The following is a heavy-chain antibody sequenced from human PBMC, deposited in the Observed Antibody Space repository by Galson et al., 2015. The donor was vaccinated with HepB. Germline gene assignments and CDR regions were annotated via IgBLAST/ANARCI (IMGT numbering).Heavy chain of an antibody. Sequence: SVKVSCKASGYTFTGYYMHWVRQAPGQGLEWMGWINPNSGVTNYAQKFQGRVTMTRDTSISTAYMELSRLRSDDTAVYYCARSNEYYYDSSGYSHFYAFDIWGQGTMVTVSS. J-gene: IGHJ3*02. D-gene: IGHD3-22*01. CDR1: GYTFTGYY. V-gene: IGHV1-2*02. CDR3: ARSNEYYYDSSGYSHFYAFDI. CDR2: INPNSGVT.